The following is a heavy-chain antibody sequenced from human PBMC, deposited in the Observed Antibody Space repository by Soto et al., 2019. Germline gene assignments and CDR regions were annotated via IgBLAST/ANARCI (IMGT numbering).Heavy chain of an antibody. J-gene: IGHJ4*02. D-gene: IGHD1-1*01. Sequence: GGSLRLAFAASVFLFSNHGMDWVRPAPGKGLEWVAVIWSDGNNRYYADSVKGRFTISRDNSKNTVYLQMNSLRAEDTAVDSCVRGHNWNDEASDYWGQGTLVTVSS. V-gene: IGHV3-33*01. CDR2: IWSDGNNR. CDR1: VFLFSNHG. CDR3: VRGHNWNDEASDY.